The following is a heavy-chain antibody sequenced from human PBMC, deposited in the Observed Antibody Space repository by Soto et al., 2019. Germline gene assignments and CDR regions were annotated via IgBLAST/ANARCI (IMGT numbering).Heavy chain of an antibody. CDR1: GGSISSYY. CDR2: IYYSGST. J-gene: IGHJ4*02. Sequence: PSETLSLTCTVSGGSISSYYWSWIRQPPGKGLEWIGYIYYSGSTNYNPSLKSRVTISVDTSKNQFSLKLSSVTAADTAVYYCARASSHGDYFDYWGQGTLVTVSS. CDR3: ARASSHGDYFDY. V-gene: IGHV4-59*01. D-gene: IGHD4-17*01.